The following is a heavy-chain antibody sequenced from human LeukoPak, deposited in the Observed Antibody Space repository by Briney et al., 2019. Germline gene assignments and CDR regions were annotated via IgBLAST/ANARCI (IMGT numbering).Heavy chain of an antibody. J-gene: IGHJ4*02. CDR1: GFTFSSYA. D-gene: IGHD3-10*01. CDR2: ISGSGGST. V-gene: IGHV3-23*01. Sequence: GGSLRLSCAASGFTFSSYAMSWVRQAPGKGLEWGSAISGSGGSTYYADSVKGRFTISRDNSNNTLYLQMNSLRAEDTSVYYCAKDAVLQKSYWGQGTLVTVSS. CDR3: AKDAVLQKSY.